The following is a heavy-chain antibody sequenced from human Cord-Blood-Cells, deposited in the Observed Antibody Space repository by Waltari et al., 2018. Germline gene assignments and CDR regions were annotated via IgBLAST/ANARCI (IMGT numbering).Heavy chain of an antibody. D-gene: IGHD1-26*01. CDR1: GYTLPGYY. CDR3: AREGSSYSGSYYY. CDR2: INPNRGGT. V-gene: IGHV1-2*04. J-gene: IGHJ4*02. Sequence: QVQLVQSGAVVKKPGASVKVHCKASGYTLPGYYIHWVRQAPGQGLEWRGWINPNRGGTNYAQKFQGWVTMTRDTSISTAYMELSRLRSDDTAVYYCAREGSSYSGSYYYWGQGTLVTVSS.